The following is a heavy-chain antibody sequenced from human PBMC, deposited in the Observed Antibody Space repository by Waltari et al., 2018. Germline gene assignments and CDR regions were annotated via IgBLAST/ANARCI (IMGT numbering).Heavy chain of an antibody. CDR2: IYDSWTT. J-gene: IGHJ6*03. V-gene: IGHV4-59*01. CDR3: ARGTPSFYHYMDV. Sequence: QVLLQQSGPGLVKPSATLSVTCTVSGGSLRGFYWSWIRQSPGKGLEWIAFIYDSWTTKYNPSLKSRVTISVDTSKNRFTLKLGSATAADTALYYCARGTPSFYHYMDVWGKGTTVIVSS. CDR1: GGSLRGFY.